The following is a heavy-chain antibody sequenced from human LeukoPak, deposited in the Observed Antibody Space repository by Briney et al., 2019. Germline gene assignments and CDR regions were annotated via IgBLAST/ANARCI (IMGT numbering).Heavy chain of an antibody. J-gene: IGHJ3*02. CDR1: SGSISSKKYY. D-gene: IGHD3-10*01. Sequence: SETLSLTCNVSSGSISSKKYYWGWIRQPPGKALEWVGSVFYSGTTYYNPSLKSRVTISVDTSKNQFSLKLSSVTAADTAVYYCARHKRGAFDIWGQGTMVTVSS. CDR2: VFYSGTT. V-gene: IGHV4-39*01. CDR3: ARHKRGAFDI.